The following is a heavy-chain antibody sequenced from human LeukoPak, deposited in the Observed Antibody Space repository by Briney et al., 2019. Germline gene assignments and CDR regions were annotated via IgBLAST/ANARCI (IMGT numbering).Heavy chain of an antibody. CDR1: GGSFSGYY. Sequence: SETLSLTCAVYGGSFSGYYWSWIRQPPGKGLEWIGEINHSGSTNYNPSLKSRVTISVDTSKNQFSLKLSSVTAADTAVYYCARGRYYFDYWGQGTLVTVSS. V-gene: IGHV4-34*01. CDR2: INHSGST. CDR3: ARGRYYFDY. J-gene: IGHJ4*02.